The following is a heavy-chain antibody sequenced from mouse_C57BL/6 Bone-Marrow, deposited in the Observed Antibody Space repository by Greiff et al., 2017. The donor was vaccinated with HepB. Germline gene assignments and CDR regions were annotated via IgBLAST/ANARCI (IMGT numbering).Heavy chain of an antibody. CDR1: GYSLTGYY. D-gene: IGHD1-1*01. CDR3: AREVVLRAWFAY. Sequence: VQLQQSGPELVKPGASVKISCKASGYSLTGYYMNWGKQSPEKSLEWIGEMNPSTGGTTYNQKLKAKATWTVDKSSSTAYMQLKSLTSEDSAVYYCAREVVLRAWFAYWGQGTLVTVSA. V-gene: IGHV1-42*01. CDR2: MNPSTGGT. J-gene: IGHJ3*01.